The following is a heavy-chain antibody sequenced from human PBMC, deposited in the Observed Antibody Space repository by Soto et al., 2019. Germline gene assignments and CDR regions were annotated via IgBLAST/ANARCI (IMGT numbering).Heavy chain of an antibody. CDR1: GFTFSSYA. Sequence: GGSLRLSCAASGFTFSSYAMSWVRQAPGKGLEWVSAISGSGGSTYYADSVKGRFTISRDNSKNTLYLQMNSLRAEDTAVYYCAKEICGGDCYSYYYYGMDVWGQGTTVTVSS. CDR3: AKEICGGDCYSYYYYGMDV. J-gene: IGHJ6*02. V-gene: IGHV3-23*01. CDR2: ISGSGGST. D-gene: IGHD2-21*02.